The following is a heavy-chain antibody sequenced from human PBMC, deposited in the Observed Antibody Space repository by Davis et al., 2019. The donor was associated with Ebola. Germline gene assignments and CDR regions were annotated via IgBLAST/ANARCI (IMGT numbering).Heavy chain of an antibody. CDR1: GFTFSGSA. V-gene: IGHV3-73*01. CDR2: IRSKANSYAT. Sequence: GESLKISCAASGFTFSGSAMHWVRQASGKGLEWVGRIRSKANSYATAYAASVKGRFTISRDDSKNTAYLQMNSLKIEDTAVYYCSLAAAGTNDYWGQGTLVTVSS. CDR3: SLAAAGTNDY. D-gene: IGHD6-13*01. J-gene: IGHJ4*02.